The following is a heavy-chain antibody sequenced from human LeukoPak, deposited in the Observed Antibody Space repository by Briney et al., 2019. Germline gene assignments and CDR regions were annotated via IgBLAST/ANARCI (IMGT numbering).Heavy chain of an antibody. V-gene: IGHV4-39*07. CDR1: GGSISSSSYY. J-gene: IGHJ4*02. CDR3: ARDWSSSSRDDY. D-gene: IGHD6-6*01. CDR2: IYHSGST. Sequence: PSETLSLTCTVSGGSISSSSYYWGWIRQPPGKGLEWIGSIYHSGSTYYNPSLKSRVTIAVETSKNQFSLKLSSVTAADTAVYYCARDWSSSSRDDYWGQGTLVTVSS.